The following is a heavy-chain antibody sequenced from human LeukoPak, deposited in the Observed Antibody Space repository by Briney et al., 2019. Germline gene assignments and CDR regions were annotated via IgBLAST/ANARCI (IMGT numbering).Heavy chain of an antibody. D-gene: IGHD6-13*01. CDR1: GFTFDDYA. CDR3: IAAAGWYYFDY. CDR2: ISWNSGSI. J-gene: IGHJ4*02. V-gene: IGHV3-9*01. Sequence: PGRSLRLSCAASGFTFDDYAMHWVRQAPGKGLEWVSGISWNSGSIGYADSVKGRFTISRDNAKNSLYLQMNSLRAEDTALYYCIAAAGWYYFDYWGQGTLVTVSS.